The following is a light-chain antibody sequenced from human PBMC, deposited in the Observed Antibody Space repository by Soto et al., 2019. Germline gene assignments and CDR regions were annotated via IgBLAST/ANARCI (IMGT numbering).Light chain of an antibody. CDR2: GIS. CDR3: QQYTSRPIT. J-gene: IGKJ5*01. V-gene: IGKV3-15*01. Sequence: ELVLTQSPATLSVSPGERATLSCRASQRVGSNFLAWYQQKPGQAPRLLIYGISARAIGVPDRFSGSGSGTEFTLTISSLQSEDFAVYYCQQYTSRPITFGQGTRLEIK. CDR1: QRVGSN.